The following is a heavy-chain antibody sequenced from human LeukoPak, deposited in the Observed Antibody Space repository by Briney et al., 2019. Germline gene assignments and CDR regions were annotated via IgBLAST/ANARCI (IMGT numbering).Heavy chain of an antibody. D-gene: IGHD6-13*01. Sequence: SETLSLTCAVYGGSFSGYYWSWIRQPPGKGMEWIGEINHSGSTNYNPSLKSRVTISVDTPKNQFSLKLSSVTAADTAVYYCARSLSAVSSWYFPYYFDYWGQGALVTVSS. CDR1: GGSFSGYY. V-gene: IGHV4-34*01. CDR2: INHSGST. J-gene: IGHJ4*02. CDR3: ARSLSAVSSWYFPYYFDY.